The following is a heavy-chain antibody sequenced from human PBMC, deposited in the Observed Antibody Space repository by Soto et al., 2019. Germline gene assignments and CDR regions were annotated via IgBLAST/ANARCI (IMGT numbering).Heavy chain of an antibody. D-gene: IGHD3-22*01. V-gene: IGHV1-69*06. J-gene: IGHJ4*02. CDR2: IIPIFGTA. Sequence: QVQLVQSGAEVRKPGSSVKVSCKASGGTFSRHAISWVRQAPGQGLEWMGGIIPIFGTANHAQKFQGRVTMTRNTSISTAYMELSSLRSEDTAVYYCARWVYYYDSSGYYPSLDYWGQGTLVTVSS. CDR3: ARWVYYYDSSGYYPSLDY. CDR1: GGTFSRHA.